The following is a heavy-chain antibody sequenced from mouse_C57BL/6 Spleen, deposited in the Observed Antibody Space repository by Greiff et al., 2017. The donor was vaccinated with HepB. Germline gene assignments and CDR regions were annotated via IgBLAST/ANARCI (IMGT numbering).Heavy chain of an antibody. Sequence: QVQLQQPGAELVMPGASVKLSCKASGYTFTSYWMHWVKQRPGQGLEWIGEIDPSDSYTNYNQKFKGKSTLTVDKSSSTAYMQLSSLTSEDSAVYYCAGGLDHFDYWGQGTTLTVSS. CDR2: IDPSDSYT. V-gene: IGHV1-69*01. CDR3: AGGLDHFDY. J-gene: IGHJ2*01. CDR1: GYTFTSYW.